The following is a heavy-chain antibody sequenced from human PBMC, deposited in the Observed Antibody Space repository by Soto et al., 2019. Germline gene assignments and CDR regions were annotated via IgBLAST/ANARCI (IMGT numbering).Heavy chain of an antibody. CDR3: ASRSTVTNSDY. CDR2: INHSGST. J-gene: IGHJ4*02. V-gene: IGHV4-34*01. Sequence: PSETLSLTCAVYGGSFSGYYWSWIRQPPGKGLEWIGEINHSGSTNYNPSLKSRVTISVDTSKNQFSLKLSSVTAADTAVYYCASRSTVTNSDYWGQGTLVTVSS. CDR1: GGSFSGYY. D-gene: IGHD4-17*01.